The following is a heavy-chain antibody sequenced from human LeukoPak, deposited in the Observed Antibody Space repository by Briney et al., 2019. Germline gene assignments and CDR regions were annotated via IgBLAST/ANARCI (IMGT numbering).Heavy chain of an antibody. J-gene: IGHJ4*02. CDR3: ARGSSSSWYEDFDY. Sequence: SETLSLTCTVSGGSISSSSYYWGWVRQPPGKGLEWIGYIYYSGSTNYNPSLKSRVTISVDTSKNQFSLKLSSVTAADTAVYYCARGSSSSWYEDFDYWGQGDLVTVSS. D-gene: IGHD6-13*01. CDR2: IYYSGST. CDR1: GGSISSSSYY. V-gene: IGHV4-61*05.